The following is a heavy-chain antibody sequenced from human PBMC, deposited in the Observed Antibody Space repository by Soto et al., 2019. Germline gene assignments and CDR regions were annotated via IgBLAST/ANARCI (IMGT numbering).Heavy chain of an antibody. D-gene: IGHD6-13*01. Sequence: PSETLTLTCGVYGGSFSGYYWTWIRQPPGKGLEWIGEINHSGSTNYRSSLQSRVTISLDTSKNHFSLKLNSVTAADTAVYYCARDRRIAAAADFYFDSWGQGTLVTVSS. J-gene: IGHJ4*02. CDR1: GGSFSGYY. V-gene: IGHV4-34*01. CDR2: INHSGST. CDR3: ARDRRIAAAADFYFDS.